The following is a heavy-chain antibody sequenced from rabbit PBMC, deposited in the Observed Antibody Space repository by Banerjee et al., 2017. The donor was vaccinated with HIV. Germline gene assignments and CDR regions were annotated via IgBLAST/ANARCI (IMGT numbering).Heavy chain of an antibody. D-gene: IGHD1-1*01. CDR1: GFDFSSYYM. V-gene: IGHV1S45*01. Sequence: QEQLKESGGGLVQPGGSLKLSCKASGFDFSSYYMSWVRQAPGKGLEWIACIYAGVSGNTYYASWAKGRFTVSKTSSTTVTLQMTSLTAADTATYFCARSGYVGFGFANFDLWGPGTLVTVS. CDR3: ARSGYVGFGFANFDL. J-gene: IGHJ4*01. CDR2: IYAGVSGNT.